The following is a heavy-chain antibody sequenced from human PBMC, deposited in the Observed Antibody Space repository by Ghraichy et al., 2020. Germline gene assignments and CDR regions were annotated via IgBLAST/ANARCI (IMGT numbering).Heavy chain of an antibody. Sequence: SVKVSCKASGGTFSSYAISWVRQAPGQGLEWMGGIIPIFGTANYAQKFQGRVTITADESTSTAYMELSSLRSEDTAVYYCARGLRAPSRTKTHYYYYYGMDVWGQGTTVTVSS. V-gene: IGHV1-69*13. J-gene: IGHJ6*02. CDR2: IIPIFGTA. CDR1: GGTFSSYA. CDR3: ARGLRAPSRTKTHYYYYYGMDV. D-gene: IGHD5/OR15-5a*01.